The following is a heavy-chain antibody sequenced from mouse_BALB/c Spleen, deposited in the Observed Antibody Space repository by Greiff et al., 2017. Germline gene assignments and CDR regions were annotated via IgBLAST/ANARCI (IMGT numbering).Heavy chain of an antibody. Sequence: QVQLKESGPELVKPGASVKISCKASGYAFSSYWMNWVKQRPGQGLEWIGQIYPGDGDTNYNGKFKGKATLTADKSSSTAYMQLSSLTSEDSAVYFCARLSMITTEAFDYWGQGTTLTVSS. J-gene: IGHJ2*01. CDR2: IYPGDGDT. CDR1: GYAFSSYW. CDR3: ARLSMITTEAFDY. V-gene: IGHV1-80*01. D-gene: IGHD2-4*01.